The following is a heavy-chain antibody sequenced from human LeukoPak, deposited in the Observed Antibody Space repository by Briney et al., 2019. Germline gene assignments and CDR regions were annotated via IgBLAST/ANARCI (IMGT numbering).Heavy chain of an antibody. V-gene: IGHV1-69*06. CDR2: IIPIFGTA. CDR1: GGTFSSYA. Sequence: GASVKVSCKASGGTFSSYAISWVRQAPGQGLEWMGGIIPIFGTANYAQKFQGRVTITADKSTSTAYMELRSLRSEDTAVYYCARAIDVYAIPAMDVWGKGTTVTVSS. D-gene: IGHD2-8*01. J-gene: IGHJ6*03. CDR3: ARAIDVYAIPAMDV.